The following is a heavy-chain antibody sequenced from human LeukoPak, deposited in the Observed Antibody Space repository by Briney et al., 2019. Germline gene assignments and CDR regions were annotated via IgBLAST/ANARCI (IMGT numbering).Heavy chain of an antibody. CDR1: GYSFTAYW. J-gene: IGHJ2*01. CDR3: ARRGYCSGGSCFWYFDL. D-gene: IGHD2-15*01. Sequence: GESLKISCKGSGYSFTAYWIGWVRQMPGKGLEWMGIIYPDDSDTKYSPSFQGQVTISADKSISTAYLQWSSLKASDTAMYYCARRGYCSGGSCFWYFDLWGRGTLVTVSS. V-gene: IGHV5-51*01. CDR2: IYPDDSDT.